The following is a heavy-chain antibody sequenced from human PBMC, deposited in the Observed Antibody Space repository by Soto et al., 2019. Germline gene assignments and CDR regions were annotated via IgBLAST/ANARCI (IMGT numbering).Heavy chain of an antibody. V-gene: IGHV4-4*07. CDR1: GGSISSYY. D-gene: IGHD6-19*01. J-gene: IGHJ3*02. CDR3: ARVSSGWYPDAFDI. Sequence: KTSETLSLTCTVPGGSISSYYWIWIRQPAGKGLEWIGRIYTSGSTNYNPSLKSRVTMSVDTSKNQFSLKLSSVTAADTAVYYCARVSSGWYPDAFDIWGQGTMVTVSS. CDR2: IYTSGST.